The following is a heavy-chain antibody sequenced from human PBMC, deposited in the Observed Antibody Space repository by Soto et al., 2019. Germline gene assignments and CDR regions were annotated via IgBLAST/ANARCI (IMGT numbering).Heavy chain of an antibody. V-gene: IGHV4-59*02. CDR2: TSYTGNT. Sequence: SSETLSLTCLVSCVSVTSHHWSWIRQFSGQGLEWISDTSYTGNTNYNPSLQSLVSISLDTSKNQLSLKLTSMTAADAAVYYSARGRQAGCHHQFDCWA. CDR1: CVSVTSHH. J-gene: IGHJ5*01. CDR3: ARGRQAGCHHQFDC. D-gene: IGHD6-13*01.